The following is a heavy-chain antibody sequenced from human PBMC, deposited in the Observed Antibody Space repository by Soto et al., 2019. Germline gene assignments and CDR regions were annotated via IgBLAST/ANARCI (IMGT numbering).Heavy chain of an antibody. V-gene: IGHV4-31*03. CDR2: IYYNGTT. CDR3: ARGFDTMVRGETGY. J-gene: IGHJ4*02. Sequence: SETLSLTCTVSGGSISSPNFYWSWIRQHPGKGLEWIGHIYYNGTTYYNPTLKSRVSISVDTSKNQFSLKLSSVTAADTAVYYCARGFDTMVRGETGYWGQGTLVTVSS. D-gene: IGHD3-10*01. CDR1: GGSISSPNFY.